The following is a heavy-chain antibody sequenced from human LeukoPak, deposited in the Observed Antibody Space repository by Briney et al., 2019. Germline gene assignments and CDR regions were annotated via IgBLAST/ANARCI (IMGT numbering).Heavy chain of an antibody. CDR1: GGTFSSFG. V-gene: IGHV1-69*13. CDR2: IIPIFNTT. Sequence: EASVKVSCKASGGTFSSFGISWVRQAPGQGLEWLGEIIPIFNTTNYAQKFQGRVTITADESTTTAYMELSSLRSEDTGVYYCARGGPYGGNRRRWFDPWGQGTLVTVSS. CDR3: ARGGPYGGNRRRWFDP. D-gene: IGHD4-23*01. J-gene: IGHJ5*02.